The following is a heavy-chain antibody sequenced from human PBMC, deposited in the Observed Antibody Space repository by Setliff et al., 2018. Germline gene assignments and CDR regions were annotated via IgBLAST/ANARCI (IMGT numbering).Heavy chain of an antibody. CDR3: ASHPRVTIFGVVAFDY. CDR1: GGPINSDRYY. J-gene: IGHJ4*02. Sequence: ETLSLTCTVSGGPINSDRYYWGWIRQPPGKGLEWIGSMYSSGSTYYNPSLKSRVTISVDTSQNQFSLKLSSVTAADTAAYYCASHPRVTIFGVVAFDYWGQGILVTVSS. CDR2: MYSSGST. V-gene: IGHV4-39*01. D-gene: IGHD3-3*01.